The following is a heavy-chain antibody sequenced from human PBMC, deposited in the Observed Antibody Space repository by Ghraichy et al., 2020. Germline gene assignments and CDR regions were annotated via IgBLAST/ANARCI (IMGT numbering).Heavy chain of an antibody. CDR3: AKGMGRYGYSYGSDAFDI. D-gene: IGHD5-18*01. V-gene: IGHV3-30*18. Sequence: GGSLRLSCAASGFTFSSYGMHWVRQAPGKGLEWVAVISYDGSNKYYADSVKGRFTISRDNSKNTLYLQMNSLRAEDTAVYYCAKGMGRYGYSYGSDAFDIWGQGTMVTVSS. CDR1: GFTFSSYG. CDR2: ISYDGSNK. J-gene: IGHJ3*02.